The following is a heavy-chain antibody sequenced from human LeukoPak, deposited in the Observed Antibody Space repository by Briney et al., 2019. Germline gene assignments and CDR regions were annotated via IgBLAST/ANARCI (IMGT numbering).Heavy chain of an antibody. CDR2: ISYDGSNK. D-gene: IGHD2-2*01. V-gene: IGHV3-30-3*01. Sequence: GGSLRLSCAASGFTFSSYAMHWVRQAPGKGLEWVAVISYDGSNKYYADSVKGRFTISRDNSKNTLYLQMNSLRAEDTAVYYCANQPAAHYYFDYWGQGTLVTVSS. J-gene: IGHJ4*02. CDR1: GFTFSSYA. CDR3: ANQPAAHYYFDY.